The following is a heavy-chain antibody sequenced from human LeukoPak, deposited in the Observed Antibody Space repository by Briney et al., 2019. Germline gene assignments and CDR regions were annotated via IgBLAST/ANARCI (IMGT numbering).Heavy chain of an antibody. D-gene: IGHD3-10*01. V-gene: IGHV3-7*03. Sequence: PGGSLRLSCAASGFTFSSYWMGWVRQAPGKGLEWVANIKQDGSEKYCVDSVKGRFTISRDNAKNSLYLQMNSLRAEDTAVYYCAKESMVRGVIRYYYGMDVWGKGTTVTVSS. CDR1: GFTFSSYW. CDR3: AKESMVRGVIRYYYGMDV. CDR2: IKQDGSEK. J-gene: IGHJ6*04.